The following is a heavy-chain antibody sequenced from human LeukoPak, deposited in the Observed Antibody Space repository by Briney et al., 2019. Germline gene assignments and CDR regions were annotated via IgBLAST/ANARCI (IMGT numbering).Heavy chain of an antibody. D-gene: IGHD2-2*02. CDR3: AKDRANWAIDD. V-gene: IGHV3-48*01. CDR1: EFTLNNYG. J-gene: IGHJ4*02. CDR2: IGGDGVA. Sequence: PGGSLRLSCVASEFTLNNYGVNWVRQAPGKGLEWVSYIGGDGVAFYADSVKGRFTMSKDDARKSLYLQMSSLRVEDTALYYCAKDRANWAIDDWGQGTQVTVSS.